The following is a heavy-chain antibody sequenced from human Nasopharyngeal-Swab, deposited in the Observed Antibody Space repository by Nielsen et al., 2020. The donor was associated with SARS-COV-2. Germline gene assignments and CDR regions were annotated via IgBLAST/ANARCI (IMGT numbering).Heavy chain of an antibody. V-gene: IGHV5-51*01. J-gene: IGHJ4*02. Sequence: GESLKISCQCSGYSFTRYWIGWVRHMPGPGLESMGIIYPGYSYTRNSPSFQGQVTISADKSISTAYLQWSSLKASDTAMYYCAKPEGYSSGWFAGDTNAMRYWGQGTLVTVSS. CDR2: IYPGYSYT. D-gene: IGHD6-19*01. CDR3: AKPEGYSSGWFAGDTNAMRY. CDR1: GYSFTRYW.